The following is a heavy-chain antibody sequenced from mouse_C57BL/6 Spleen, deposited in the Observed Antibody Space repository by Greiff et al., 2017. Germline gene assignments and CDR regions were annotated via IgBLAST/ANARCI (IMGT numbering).Heavy chain of an antibody. CDR3: ARVYDGYYDDY. D-gene: IGHD2-3*01. Sequence: QVQLQQPGAELVMPGASVKLSCKASGYTFTSYWMHWVKQRPGQGLEWIGEIDPSDSYTNYNQKFKGKSTLTVDKSSSTAYMQLSSLTSEDSAVXCCARVYDGYYDDYWGQGTTLTVSS. CDR2: IDPSDSYT. J-gene: IGHJ2*01. V-gene: IGHV1-69*01. CDR1: GYTFTSYW.